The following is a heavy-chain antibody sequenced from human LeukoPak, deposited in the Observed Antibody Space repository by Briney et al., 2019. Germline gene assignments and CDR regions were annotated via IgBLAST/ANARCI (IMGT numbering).Heavy chain of an antibody. J-gene: IGHJ6*03. CDR2: IYYSGST. D-gene: IGHD2-2*02. CDR3: ERARYIVVGPAAIRGSGCYYMDV. V-gene: IGHV4-59*11. CDR1: CGSISSLH. Sequence: SETLSLTCTVSCGSISSLHGICIRPPPGKGLKWNGYIYYSGSTHYNPSLKSRDNISVDTSKNLFPLNQISVPGGDTPVFYCERARYIVVGPAAIRGSGCYYMDVWGKGNTVTVSS.